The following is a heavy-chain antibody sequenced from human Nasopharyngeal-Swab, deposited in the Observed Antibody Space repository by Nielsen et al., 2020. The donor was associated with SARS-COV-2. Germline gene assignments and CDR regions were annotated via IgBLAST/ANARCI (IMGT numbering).Heavy chain of an antibody. CDR2: INRGGGST. D-gene: IGHD4-17*01. CDR3: ARAEMRTTVTTYWNY. Sequence: ASVKVSCKASGYTFTSYNIHWVRQAPGQGLEWMAVINRGGGSTSYAQKFQGRVTMTRDTSTSTVYMELSSLRSEDTAVYYCARAEMRTTVTTYWNYWGQGTLVTVSS. J-gene: IGHJ4*02. CDR1: GYTFTSYN. V-gene: IGHV1-46*01.